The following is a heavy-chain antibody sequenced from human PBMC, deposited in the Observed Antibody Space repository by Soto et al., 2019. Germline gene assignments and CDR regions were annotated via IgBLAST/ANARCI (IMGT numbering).Heavy chain of an antibody. CDR2: IIPIFGTA. Sequence: GASVKVSCKASGGTFSSYAISWVRQAPGQGLEWMGGIIPIFGTANYAQKFQGRVTITADESTSTAYMELSSLRSEDTAVYYCASSITIFGVARPSDYWGQGTLVTVSS. D-gene: IGHD3-3*01. CDR1: GGTFSSYA. CDR3: ASSITIFGVARPSDY. J-gene: IGHJ4*02. V-gene: IGHV1-69*13.